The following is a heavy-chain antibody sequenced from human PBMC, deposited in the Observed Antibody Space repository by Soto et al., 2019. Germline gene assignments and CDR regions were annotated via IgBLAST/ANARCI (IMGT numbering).Heavy chain of an antibody. CDR1: GFSLTTDRVG. J-gene: IGHJ4*02. Sequence: QITLKESGPTLVKPTQTLTLTCTFSGFSLTTDRVGVGWIRQPPGEALEWLAVIYWDDTKTYRPSLESRLTITNDTSKNQVALTMTIMDSVDTATYYCAHAYGGRSLYWGQGTMVTVSS. D-gene: IGHD1-26*01. V-gene: IGHV2-5*02. CDR3: AHAYGGRSLY. CDR2: IYWDDTK.